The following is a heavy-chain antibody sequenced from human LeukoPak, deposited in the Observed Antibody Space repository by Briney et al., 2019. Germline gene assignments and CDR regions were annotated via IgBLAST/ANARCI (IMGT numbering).Heavy chain of an antibody. CDR2: IYSGGST. Sequence: GGSLRLSCAASGFTVSSNYMSWVRQAPGKGLEWVSVIYSGGSTYYADSVKGRFTISRDNSKNTLYLQMNSLRAEDTAVYYCAGRRIAAAEARDYWGQGTLVTVSS. CDR3: AGRRIAAAEARDY. CDR1: GFTVSSNY. J-gene: IGHJ4*02. V-gene: IGHV3-53*01. D-gene: IGHD6-13*01.